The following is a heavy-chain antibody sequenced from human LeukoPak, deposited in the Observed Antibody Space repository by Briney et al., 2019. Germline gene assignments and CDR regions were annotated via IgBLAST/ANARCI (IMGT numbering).Heavy chain of an antibody. CDR1: GGSISGYY. Sequence: SSETLSLTCTVSGGSISGYYWSWIRQPPGKGLEWIGYIYYSGSTNYNPSLKSRVTISVDTSKNQFSLKLSSVTAADTAVYYCARADSSSWYSYAFDIWGQGTMVTVSS. CDR2: IYYSGST. CDR3: ARADSSSWYSYAFDI. V-gene: IGHV4-59*01. D-gene: IGHD6-13*01. J-gene: IGHJ3*02.